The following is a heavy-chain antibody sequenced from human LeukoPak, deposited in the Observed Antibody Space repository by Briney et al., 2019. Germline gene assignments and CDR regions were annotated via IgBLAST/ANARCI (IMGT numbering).Heavy chain of an antibody. V-gene: IGHV3-21*01. J-gene: IGHJ4*02. D-gene: IGHD6-19*01. CDR1: GFVFSDYA. CDR3: ARVGSSGWYDY. Sequence: GGSLRLSCVASGFVFSDYAMSWVRQAPGKGLEWVSSISSSSSFIYYADSVKGRFTISRDNAKNSLYLQMHSLRAEDTAVYYCARVGSSGWYDYWGQGTLVTVSS. CDR2: ISSSSSFI.